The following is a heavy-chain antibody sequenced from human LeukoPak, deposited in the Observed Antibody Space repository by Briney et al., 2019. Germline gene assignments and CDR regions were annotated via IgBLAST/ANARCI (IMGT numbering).Heavy chain of an antibody. J-gene: IGHJ2*01. CDR2: ITSGETT. CDR1: GFTFRDYQ. Sequence: GRSLRLSCEVSGFTFRDYQMNWIRQAPGKGLEWISYITSGETTSYADSVKGRLTVSRDDAKNSLYLHMSSLRVDDTAVYFCARGPWYFDLWGRGTLVTVSS. CDR3: ARGPWYFDL. V-gene: IGHV3-11*01.